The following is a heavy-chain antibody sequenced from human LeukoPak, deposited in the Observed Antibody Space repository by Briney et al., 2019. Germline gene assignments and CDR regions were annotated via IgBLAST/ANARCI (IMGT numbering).Heavy chain of an antibody. D-gene: IGHD2-21*02. V-gene: IGHV3-33*01. CDR3: ARGLTQIPRLATGLGH. CDR2: IWYDGGNK. CDR1: GFSFSSYA. J-gene: IGHJ4*02. Sequence: GRSLRLSCAASGFSFSSYAMHWVRQAPGKGLEWVADIWYDGGNKYYADSVKGRFTISRDNSKNTLYLEMNSLRAEDTAVYYCARGLTQIPRLATGLGHWGQGTLVTVSS.